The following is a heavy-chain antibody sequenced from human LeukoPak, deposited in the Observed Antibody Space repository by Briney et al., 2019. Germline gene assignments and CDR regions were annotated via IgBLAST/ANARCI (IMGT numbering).Heavy chain of an antibody. J-gene: IGHJ3*02. CDR2: ISSSGST. Sequence: PSETLSLTCTVSGDSISSGAYYWSWIRQPAGKGLDWIGRISSSGSTNYNPSLKSRVTISVDTSKNQFSLKLSSVTAADTAVYFCARGPYSYDSSGAFDIWGQGTMVTVSS. D-gene: IGHD3-22*01. CDR1: GDSISSGAYY. CDR3: ARGPYSYDSSGAFDI. V-gene: IGHV4-61*02.